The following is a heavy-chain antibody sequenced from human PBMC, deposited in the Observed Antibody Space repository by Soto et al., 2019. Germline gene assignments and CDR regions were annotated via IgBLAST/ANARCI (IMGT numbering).Heavy chain of an antibody. CDR1: GFTFSDYY. Sequence: VGSLRLSCAASGFTFSDYYMSWIRQAPGKGLEWVSYISSSGSTIYYADSVKGRFTISRDNAKNSLYLQMNSLRAEDTAVYYCARIITMIVVVHYGMDVWGQGTTVTVSS. D-gene: IGHD3-22*01. V-gene: IGHV3-11*01. CDR2: ISSSGSTI. J-gene: IGHJ6*02. CDR3: ARIITMIVVVHYGMDV.